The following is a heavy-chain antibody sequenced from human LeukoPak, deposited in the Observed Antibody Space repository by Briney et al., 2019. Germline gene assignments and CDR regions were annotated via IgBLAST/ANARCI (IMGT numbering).Heavy chain of an antibody. Sequence: GRSLRLSCAASGFTFSSYAMHWVRQAPGKGLEWVAVISYDGSNKYYADSVKGRFTISRDNSKNTLYLQMNSLRAEDTAVYYCARNYGGNSNWYFDLWGRGTLVTVSS. CDR3: ARNYGGNSNWYFDL. V-gene: IGHV3-30-3*01. J-gene: IGHJ2*01. CDR1: GFTFSSYA. CDR2: ISYDGSNK. D-gene: IGHD4-23*01.